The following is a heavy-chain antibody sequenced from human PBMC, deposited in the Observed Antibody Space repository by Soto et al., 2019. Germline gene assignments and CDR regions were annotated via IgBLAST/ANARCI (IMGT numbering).Heavy chain of an antibody. J-gene: IGHJ4*02. D-gene: IGHD3-10*01. CDR3: AKSFMDRGVSSYFFDS. CDR1: GGTFANDA. CDR2: LIPIFGTP. Sequence: QVQLVQSGAEVKKPGSSVKVSCRASGGTFANDAINWVRQAPGQGLEWMGGLIPIFGTPNYAQKFQGRVKITADESTNKAYLELSILRSEDTAVYFCAKSFMDRGVSSYFFDSWGQGTLITVSS. V-gene: IGHV1-69*01.